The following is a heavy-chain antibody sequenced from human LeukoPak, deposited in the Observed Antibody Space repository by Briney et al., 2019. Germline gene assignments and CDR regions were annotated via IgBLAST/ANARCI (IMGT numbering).Heavy chain of an antibody. CDR3: AREHLHCSSTSCSRYYFDY. J-gene: IGHJ4*02. D-gene: IGHD2-2*01. V-gene: IGHV4-34*01. CDR1: GGSFSGYY. Sequence: SETLSLTCAVYGGSFSGYYWSWIRQPPGKGLEWIGEINHSGSTNYNPSLKSRVTISVDTSKNQFSLKLSSVTAADTAVYYCAREHLHCSSTSCSRYYFDYWGQGTLVTVSS. CDR2: INHSGST.